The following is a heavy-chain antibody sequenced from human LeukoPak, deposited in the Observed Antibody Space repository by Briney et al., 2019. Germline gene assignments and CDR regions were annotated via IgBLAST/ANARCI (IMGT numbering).Heavy chain of an antibody. V-gene: IGHV4-31*03. J-gene: IGHJ5*02. D-gene: IGHD6-25*01. CDR3: ARVPVKQRLIMFDP. CDR1: GGSINNGDNY. Sequence: SQTLSLTCTVSGGSINNGDNYLSSIRQHPGKGLEWIGYIFFSGNTYYNPSLKSRLTISLDTSKNQFSLKLSSVTAADTAVYYCARVPVKQRLIMFDPWGQGTLVTVSS. CDR2: IFFSGNT.